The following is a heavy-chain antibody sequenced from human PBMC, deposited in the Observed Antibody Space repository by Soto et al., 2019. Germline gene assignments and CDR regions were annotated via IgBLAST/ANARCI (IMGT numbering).Heavy chain of an antibody. CDR3: VQSRCGGDCLTFYSSHAYYGLDV. CDR2: VYWDDDK. Sequence: QITLKESGPTLVKPTQTLTLTCTFSGFARTYIGEGVCWIRQPPGKALEWLALVYWDDDKRSNPSLRSRLTITKEASQKQVVLTMTNMDPVDTATYYCVQSRCGGDCLTFYSSHAYYGLDVWGQGTTVTVSS. D-gene: IGHD2-21*02. V-gene: IGHV2-5*02. CDR1: GFARTYIGEG. J-gene: IGHJ6*02.